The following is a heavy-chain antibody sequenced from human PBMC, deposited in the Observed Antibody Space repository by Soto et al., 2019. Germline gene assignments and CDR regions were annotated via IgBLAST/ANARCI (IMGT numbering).Heavy chain of an antibody. D-gene: IGHD6-6*01. J-gene: IGHJ6*02. CDR3: AHSLIAAYYYGMDV. CDR1: GFSLSTTGVG. V-gene: IGHV2-5*02. CDR2: IYWDDDK. Sequence: QITLTESGPTLVKPTQTLTLTCTFSGFSLSTTGVGVGWIRQPPGKALEWLALIYWDDDKRYSPSLKSRLTITKDTSKNQVVLTMTNMHPVDTATYYCAHSLIAAYYYGMDVWGQGTTVTVSS.